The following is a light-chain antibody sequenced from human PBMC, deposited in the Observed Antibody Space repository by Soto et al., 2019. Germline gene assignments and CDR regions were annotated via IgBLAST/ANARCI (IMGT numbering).Light chain of an antibody. J-gene: IGKJ1*01. CDR3: QQYNSWWT. V-gene: IGKV1-5*03. CDR2: KAS. Sequence: DIQMTQSPSTLSASVGDRVTITCRASQSISSWLAWYQQKPGKAPKLLIYKASSLESGVPSRFSGSASGTEFTLTISSLQPDDFATYYCQQYNSWWTFGQGNKVEIK. CDR1: QSISSW.